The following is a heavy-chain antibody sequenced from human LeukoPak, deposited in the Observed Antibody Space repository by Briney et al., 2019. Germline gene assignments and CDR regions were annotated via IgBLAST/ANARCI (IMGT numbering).Heavy chain of an antibody. CDR1: GFTFSSYW. CDR2: ISTSSGYI. D-gene: IGHD6-13*01. Sequence: GGSLRLSCAASGFTFSSYWMSWVRQAPGKGLEWVSSISTSSGYIYYADSVKGRFTISRDNAKNSLYLQMNSLRAEDTAVYYCAKVDSSSWYMLDPWGQGTLVTVSS. J-gene: IGHJ5*02. V-gene: IGHV3-21*01. CDR3: AKVDSSSWYMLDP.